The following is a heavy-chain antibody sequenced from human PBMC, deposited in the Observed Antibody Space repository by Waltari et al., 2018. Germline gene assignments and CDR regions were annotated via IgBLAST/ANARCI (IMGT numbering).Heavy chain of an antibody. CDR3: AREIRNWNDGGDY. J-gene: IGHJ4*02. CDR2: ISSSSSYI. CDR1: GFTFSSYS. D-gene: IGHD1-1*01. V-gene: IGHV3-21*01. Sequence: EVQLVESGGGLVKPGGSLRLSCAASGFTFSSYSMNWVRQAPGKGLEWVSSISSSSSYIYYADSVKGRFTISRDNAKNSLYLQMNSLRAEDTAVYYCAREIRNWNDGGDYWGQGTLVTVSS.